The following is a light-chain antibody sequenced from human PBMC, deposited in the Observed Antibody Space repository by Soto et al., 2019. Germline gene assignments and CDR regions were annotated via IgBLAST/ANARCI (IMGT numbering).Light chain of an antibody. CDR2: GAS. CDR3: QQRSSWPRA. Sequence: EVVLTQSPATLSMSPGERATLSCRASQCVSTYLAWFQQKPGQTPRLLIYGASNRAAGIPARFSGSGSGTDFTLTISSLEPEDFAVYYCQQRSSWPRAFGQGTKVEIK. CDR1: QCVSTY. V-gene: IGKV3-11*01. J-gene: IGKJ1*01.